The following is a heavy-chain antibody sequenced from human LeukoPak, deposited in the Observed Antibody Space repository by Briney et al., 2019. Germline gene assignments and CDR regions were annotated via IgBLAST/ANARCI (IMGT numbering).Heavy chain of an antibody. CDR2: ITASGTAM. J-gene: IGHJ4*02. CDR1: GFTFSSYC. CDR3: SSSGSYRFDY. V-gene: IGHV3-48*02. Sequence: PGGTLRLSSAATGFTFSSYCMNWVRQAPGKGRELVSHITASGTAMFYADSVKGRFTISRDNAKNSLYLQMNSLRDEDTAAYYCSSSGSYRFDYWGQGTLVTVSS. D-gene: IGHD1-26*01.